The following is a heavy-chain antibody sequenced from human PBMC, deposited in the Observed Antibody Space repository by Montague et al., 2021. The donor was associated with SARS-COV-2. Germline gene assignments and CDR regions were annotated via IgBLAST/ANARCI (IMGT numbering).Heavy chain of an antibody. CDR2: ISSSSSYI. V-gene: IGHV3-21*01. D-gene: IGHD3-3*01. CDR1: GFTFSSYS. CDR3: ARDKITIFGVVIIDY. Sequence: SLRLSCAASGFTFSSYSMNWVRQAQGKGLEWVSSISSSSSYIYYADSVKGRFTISRDNAKNSLYLQMNSLRAEDTAVYYCARDKITIFGVVIIDYWGQGTLVTVSS. J-gene: IGHJ4*02.